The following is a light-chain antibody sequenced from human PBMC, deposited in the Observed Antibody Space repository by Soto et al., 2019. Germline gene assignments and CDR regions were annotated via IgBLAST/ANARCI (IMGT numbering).Light chain of an antibody. CDR1: SSDVGGYNY. V-gene: IGLV2-8*01. CDR3: SSNAGSNSVV. J-gene: IGLJ2*01. CDR2: EVS. Sequence: QSALTQPPSASGSPGQSVTISCTGTSSDVGGYNYVSWYQQHPGKAPKLMIYEVSKRPSGVPDRFSGSKSGNTASLTVSGLHAEYDADYYCSSNAGSNSVVFGGGTKLTVL.